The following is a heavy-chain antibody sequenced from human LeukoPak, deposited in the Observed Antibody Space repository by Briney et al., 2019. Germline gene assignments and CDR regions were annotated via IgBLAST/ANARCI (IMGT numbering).Heavy chain of an antibody. Sequence: GGSLRLSCAASGFTYSSHAMSWARQAPGKGLEWVSVIGGSGGNTYYADSVKGRFTISRDNSKDTLFLQMNSLRAEDTAVYYCAKVTSWSFTWGQGTLVTVSS. CDR2: IGGSGGNT. J-gene: IGHJ5*02. D-gene: IGHD2-2*01. V-gene: IGHV3-23*01. CDR3: AKVTSWSFT. CDR1: GFTYSSHA.